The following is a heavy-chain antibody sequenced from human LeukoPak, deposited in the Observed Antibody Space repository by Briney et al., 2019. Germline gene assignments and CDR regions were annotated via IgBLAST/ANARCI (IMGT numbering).Heavy chain of an antibody. V-gene: IGHV1-8*01. CDR2: MNPNSGNT. D-gene: IGHD3-9*01. CDR1: GYTFTSYD. CDR3: ARGATSSLRYFDWSPGAFDI. Sequence: ASVKVSCKASGYTFTSYDINWVRQATGQGLEWMGWMNPNSGNTGYAQKFQGRVTMTRNTSISTAYMELSSLRSEDTAVYYCARGATSSLRYFDWSPGAFDIWGQGTMVTVSS. J-gene: IGHJ3*02.